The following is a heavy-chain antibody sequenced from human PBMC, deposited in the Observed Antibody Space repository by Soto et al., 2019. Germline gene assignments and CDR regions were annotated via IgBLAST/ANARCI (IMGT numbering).Heavy chain of an antibody. CDR3: ARELGQSAVAVPLDY. V-gene: IGHV3-33*01. CDR1: GFTFSSYG. Sequence: QVQLVESGGGVVQPGRSLRLSCAASGFTFSSYGMHWVRQAPGKGLEWVAVIWYDGSNKYYADSVKGRFTISRDNSKNTLYLQMNSLRAEDTAVYYCARELGQSAVAVPLDYWGQGTLVTVSS. CDR2: IWYDGSNK. D-gene: IGHD6-19*01. J-gene: IGHJ4*02.